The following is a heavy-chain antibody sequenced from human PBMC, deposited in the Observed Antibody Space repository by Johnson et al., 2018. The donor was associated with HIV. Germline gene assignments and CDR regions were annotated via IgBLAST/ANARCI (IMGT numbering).Heavy chain of an antibody. D-gene: IGHD6-13*01. CDR3: ARSGGYPNAFDM. CDR2: ISYGGNKQ. J-gene: IGHJ3*02. V-gene: IGHV3-30*14. CDR1: GFTFSSYA. Sequence: QVQLVESGGGVVQPGRSLRLSCAASGFTFSSYAMHWVRQPPGKGLEWVAVISYGGNKQYYVDSVEGRFTISRDKSKNSLFLQRNSLRVEDTAVYYCARSGGYPNAFDMWGQGTMVSVSS.